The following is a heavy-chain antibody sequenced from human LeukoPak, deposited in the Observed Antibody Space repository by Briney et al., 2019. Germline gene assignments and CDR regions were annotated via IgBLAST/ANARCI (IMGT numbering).Heavy chain of an antibody. CDR3: ARDGLYDSSGYYFDAFDI. V-gene: IGHV4-61*02. J-gene: IGHJ3*02. D-gene: IGHD3-22*01. Sequence: PWETLSLTCTVSGGSISSSSYYWSWIRQPAGKGLEWIGRIYTSGSTNYNPSLKSRVTMSVDTSKNQFSLKLSSVTAAHTAVYYCARDGLYDSSGYYFDAFDIWGQGTMVTVSS. CDR2: IYTSGST. CDR1: GGSISSSSYY.